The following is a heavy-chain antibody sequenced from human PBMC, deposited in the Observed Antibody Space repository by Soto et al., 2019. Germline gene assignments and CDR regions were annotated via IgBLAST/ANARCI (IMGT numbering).Heavy chain of an antibody. V-gene: IGHV4-61*01. CDR2: IYNNETF. D-gene: IGHD6-19*01. Sequence: TLSLTCSVSGASFSSGSFYWSWIRQPPGKGLEWIGFIYNNETFNYNPSLKSRVTLSVDTSKHQFSLKLSSVTAADTAVYYCARVPLRYSSSHNFDSWGQGALVTVSS. CDR1: GASFSSGSFY. CDR3: ARVPLRYSSSHNFDS. J-gene: IGHJ4*02.